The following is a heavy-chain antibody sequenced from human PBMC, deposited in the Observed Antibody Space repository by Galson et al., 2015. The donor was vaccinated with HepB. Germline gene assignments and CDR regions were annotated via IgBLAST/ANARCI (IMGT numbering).Heavy chain of an antibody. CDR1: GYTFTSYA. Sequence: SVKVSCKASGYTFTSYAMNWVRQAPGQGLEWMGWINTNTGNPTYAQGFTGRFVFSLDTSVSTAYLQISSLKAEDTAVYYCARVGSSTARYYYYMDVWGKGTTVTVSS. D-gene: IGHD2-2*01. CDR3: ARVGSSTARYYYYMDV. J-gene: IGHJ6*03. V-gene: IGHV7-4-1*02. CDR2: INTNTGNP.